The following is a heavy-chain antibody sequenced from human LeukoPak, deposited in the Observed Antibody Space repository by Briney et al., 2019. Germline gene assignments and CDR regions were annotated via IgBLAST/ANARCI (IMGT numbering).Heavy chain of an antibody. CDR3: TRDRPNYYGSDGHYYRRNGDY. CDR2: ISSKGELT. Sequence: PGGSLRLSCAASGFTFSIYAMSWVRQAPGKGLEWVSSISSKGELTFYADSAKGGFTISRDNSESTLYLQMNILRAEDTAIYYCTRDRPNYYGSDGHYYRRNGDYWGQGTLVTVSS. J-gene: IGHJ4*02. D-gene: IGHD3-22*01. CDR1: GFTFSIYA. V-gene: IGHV3-23*01.